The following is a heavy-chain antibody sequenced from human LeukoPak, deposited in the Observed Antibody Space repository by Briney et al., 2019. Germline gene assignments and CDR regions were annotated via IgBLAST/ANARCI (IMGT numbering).Heavy chain of an antibody. J-gene: IGHJ4*02. CDR2: ISSSGRTT. V-gene: IGHV3-23*01. CDR1: GFTFSSYA. Sequence: PGGSLRLSCAASGFTFSSYAMNWVRQAPGKGLEWVSVISSSGRTTYYSDSVKGRFIISRDNSKNTLYLQMNSLRAEDTAVYYCAKAGIAVPATPEYCGQGTQVTVSS. D-gene: IGHD6-19*01. CDR3: AKAGIAVPATPEY.